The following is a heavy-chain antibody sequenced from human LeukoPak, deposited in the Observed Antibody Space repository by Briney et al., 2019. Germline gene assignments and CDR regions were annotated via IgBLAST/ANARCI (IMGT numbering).Heavy chain of an antibody. Sequence: GESLKISCKGSGYSFTSYWIGWVRQMPGKGPEWMGIIYPGDSDTRYSPSFQGQVTISADKSISTAYLQWSSLKASDTAMYYCARSPQYYYDSSGYYTTSFDYWGQGTLVTVSS. CDR2: IYPGDSDT. CDR3: ARSPQYYYDSSGYYTTSFDY. V-gene: IGHV5-51*01. CDR1: GYSFTSYW. J-gene: IGHJ4*02. D-gene: IGHD3-22*01.